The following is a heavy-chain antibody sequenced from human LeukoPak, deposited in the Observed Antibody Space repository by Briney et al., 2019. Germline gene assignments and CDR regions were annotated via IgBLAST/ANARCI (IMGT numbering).Heavy chain of an antibody. J-gene: IGHJ4*02. CDR1: GGSISSSSYY. CDR2: LYYSGST. Sequence: PSETLSLPCTVSGGSISSSSYYWGWIRQPQGKGLEWIGSLYYSGSTYYNPSLKSRVTISVDTSKNQFSLKLSSVTAADTDVYYCARHPLIEYSSSDYWGQGTLVTVSS. CDR3: ARHPLIEYSSSDY. V-gene: IGHV4-39*01. D-gene: IGHD6-6*01.